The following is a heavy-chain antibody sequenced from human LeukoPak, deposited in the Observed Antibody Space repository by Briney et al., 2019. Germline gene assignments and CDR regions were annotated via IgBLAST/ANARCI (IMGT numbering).Heavy chain of an antibody. CDR3: AKDMELLYYYDSSGYIIDY. V-gene: IGHV3-23*01. Sequence: GGSLRLSCAASGFTFSSYAMSWVRQAPGKGLEWVSAISGSGGSTYYADSVEGRFTISRDNSKNTLYLQMNSLRAEDTAVYYCAKDMELLYYYDSSGYIIDYWGQGTLVTVSS. CDR2: ISGSGGST. J-gene: IGHJ4*02. CDR1: GFTFSSYA. D-gene: IGHD3-22*01.